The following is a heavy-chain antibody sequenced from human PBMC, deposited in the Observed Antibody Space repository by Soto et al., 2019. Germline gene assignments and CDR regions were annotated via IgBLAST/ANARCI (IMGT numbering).Heavy chain of an antibody. CDR1: GCTFSSYG. D-gene: IGHD6-13*01. V-gene: IGHV3-30*18. CDR3: AKAPSSSWFSLLFDY. Sequence: GGSLRLSCAASGCTFSSYGMHWVRQAPGKGLEWVAVISYDGSNKYYAGSVKGRFTISRDNSKNTLYLQMNSLRAEDTAVYYCAKAPSSSWFSLLFDYWGQGTLVTVSS. J-gene: IGHJ4*02. CDR2: ISYDGSNK.